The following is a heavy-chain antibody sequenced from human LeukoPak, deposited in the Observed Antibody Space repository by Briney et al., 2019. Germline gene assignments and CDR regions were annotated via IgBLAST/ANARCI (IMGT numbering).Heavy chain of an antibody. Sequence: ASVKVSCKASGYTFTSYDINWVRQATGQGLEWMGWMNPNSGNTGYAQKFQGRVTMTRDTCISTAYVELSRLRSDDTAVYYCARANPPLYYYDSSGYYQGWFDPWGQGTLVTVSS. J-gene: IGHJ5*02. D-gene: IGHD3-22*01. CDR2: MNPNSGNT. V-gene: IGHV1-8*01. CDR3: ARANPPLYYYDSSGYYQGWFDP. CDR1: GYTFTSYD.